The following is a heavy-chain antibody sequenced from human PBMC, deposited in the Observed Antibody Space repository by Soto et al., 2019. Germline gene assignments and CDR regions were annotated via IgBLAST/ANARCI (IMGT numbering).Heavy chain of an antibody. CDR3: ASCVSNACYPPWGLQFFDL. D-gene: IGHD4-4*01. V-gene: IGHV4-38-2*01. CDR1: SFSISSGYY. J-gene: IGHJ4*02. CDR2: IYHSGTT. Sequence: SETLSLTCAVSSFSISSGYYWGWVRQPPGKGLERIGSIYHSGTTNYSPSLKSRVTISIDTSKNQFSLTLRSVTAADAAVYYCASCVSNACYPPWGLQFFDLWGQGYLVTVSS.